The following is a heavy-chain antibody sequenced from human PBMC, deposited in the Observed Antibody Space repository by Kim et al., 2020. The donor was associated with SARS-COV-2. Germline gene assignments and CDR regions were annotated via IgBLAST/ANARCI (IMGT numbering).Heavy chain of an antibody. CDR2: I. D-gene: IGHD4-4*01. CDR3: ARGPNYSPFDY. J-gene: IGHJ4*02. Sequence: IYSADSARGRFTISRDNDKNSLFLQMNSLRAEDTAVYYCARGPNYSPFDYWGQGTLVTVSS. V-gene: IGHV3-48*03.